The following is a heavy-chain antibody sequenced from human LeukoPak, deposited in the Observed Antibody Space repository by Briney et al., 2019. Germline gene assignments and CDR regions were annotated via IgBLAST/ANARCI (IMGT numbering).Heavy chain of an antibody. D-gene: IGHD6-19*01. CDR1: GYTFTGYY. V-gene: IGHV1-2*02. CDR2: INSNSGGT. Sequence: GASVKVSCKASGYTFTGYYMHWVRQAPGQGLEWMGWINSNSGGTNYAQKFQGRVTMTRDTSISTAYMELSRLRSDDTAVYYCARDPWVAVAYNWFDPWGQGTLVTVSS. J-gene: IGHJ5*02. CDR3: ARDPWVAVAYNWFDP.